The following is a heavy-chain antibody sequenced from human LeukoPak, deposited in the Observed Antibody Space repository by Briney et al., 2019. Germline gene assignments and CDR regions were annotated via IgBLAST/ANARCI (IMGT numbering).Heavy chain of an antibody. J-gene: IGHJ4*02. V-gene: IGHV1-2*02. CDR2: INPNSGGT. CDR1: GYTFTGYY. CDR3: ASRSIAAAGTFPRPIDY. D-gene: IGHD6-13*01. Sequence: ASVKVSCKASGYTFTGYYMRWVRQAPGQGLEWMGWINPNSGGTNYAQKFQGRVTMTRDASISTAYMELSRLRSDDTAVYYCASRSIAAAGTFPRPIDYWGQGTLVTVSS.